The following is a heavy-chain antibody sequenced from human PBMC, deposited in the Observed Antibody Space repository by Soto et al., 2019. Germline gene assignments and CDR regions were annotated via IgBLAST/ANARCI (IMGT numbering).Heavy chain of an antibody. CDR1: GGSISSGGYY. CDR2: IYYSGST. J-gene: IGHJ6*02. V-gene: IGHV4-31*03. Sequence: PSETLSLTCTLSGGSISSGGYYWSWIRQHPGKGLEWIGYIYYSGSTYYNPSLESRVTISVDTSKIQFSLKLSSVTAADTAVYYCARGEDYYGMDVWGQGTMVTVSS. D-gene: IGHD1-26*01. CDR3: ARGEDYYGMDV.